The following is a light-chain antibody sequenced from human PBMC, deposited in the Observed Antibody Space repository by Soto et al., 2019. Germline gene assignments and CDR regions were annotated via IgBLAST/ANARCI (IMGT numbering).Light chain of an antibody. J-gene: IGKJ1*01. CDR2: DAS. CDR3: QLYHWSLTWT. V-gene: IGKV3-11*01. Sequence: EILLTQSQATVSLSPGERDTLSCRATESVSTYLAWYQQKPGRAPMLLIYDASTRATGVPDRFSGSGSGTDFTLTISDLHPEDFAVYYCQLYHWSLTWTFGPGTKVDIK. CDR1: ESVSTY.